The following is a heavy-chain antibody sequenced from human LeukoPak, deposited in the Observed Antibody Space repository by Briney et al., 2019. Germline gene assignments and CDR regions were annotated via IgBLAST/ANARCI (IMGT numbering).Heavy chain of an antibody. CDR3: ATGWTRAFGYKSFDY. D-gene: IGHD5-24*01. Sequence: ASVKVSCKVSGYTLTELSTHWVRQAPGKGLEWMGGFDPEDGETIYAQKFQDRVTMTEDTSTDTAYMELSSLRSEDTAVYYCATGWTRAFGYKSFDYWGQGTLVTVSS. CDR1: GYTLTELS. CDR2: FDPEDGET. V-gene: IGHV1-24*01. J-gene: IGHJ4*02.